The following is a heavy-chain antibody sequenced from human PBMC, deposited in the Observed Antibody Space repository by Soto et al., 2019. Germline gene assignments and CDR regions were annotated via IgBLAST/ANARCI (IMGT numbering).Heavy chain of an antibody. Sequence: ASVKVSCKASGYTFTSYGISWVRQAPGQGLEWMGWISAYNGNTNYAQKLQGRVTMTTDTSTSTAYMELRSLRSDDTAVYYCAKVGDPSVPGGGYFDYWGQGTLVTVSS. D-gene: IGHD2-2*01. CDR1: GYTFTSYG. CDR2: ISAYNGNT. CDR3: AKVGDPSVPGGGYFDY. J-gene: IGHJ4*02. V-gene: IGHV1-18*01.